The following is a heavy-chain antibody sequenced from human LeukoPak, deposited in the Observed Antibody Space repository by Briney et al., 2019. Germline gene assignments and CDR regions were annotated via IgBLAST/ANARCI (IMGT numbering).Heavy chain of an antibody. V-gene: IGHV4-59*01. D-gene: IGHD2-15*01. CDR3: ARAGYCSGGSCYSWFHP. CDR2: VYYTYKT. Sequence: PSETLSLTCTVSNDSFSNYYWTWIRQSPGKSLEWIGYVYYTYKTHYNPSLKSRVFISADTSQNQFSLRLSSVTAAATAVYYCARAGYCSGGSCYSWFHPWGQGTLVTVSS. CDR1: NDSFSNYY. J-gene: IGHJ5*02.